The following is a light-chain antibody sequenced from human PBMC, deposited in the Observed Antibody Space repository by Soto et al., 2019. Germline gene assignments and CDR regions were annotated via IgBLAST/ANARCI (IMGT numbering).Light chain of an antibody. CDR3: SSYLSSRTYV. J-gene: IGLJ1*01. Sequence: QSALTQPASVSGSPGQSITVSCTGSSSDVGAYNYVSWYQQHPGKAPKLIIYDVTNRPSGISSRFSGAKSGNTASLTSSGLQAEDEADYYCSSYLSSRTYVFGTGTKLTVL. CDR2: DVT. CDR1: SSDVGAYNY. V-gene: IGLV2-14*03.